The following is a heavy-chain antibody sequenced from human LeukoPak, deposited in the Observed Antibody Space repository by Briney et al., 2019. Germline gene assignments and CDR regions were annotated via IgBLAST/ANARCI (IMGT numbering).Heavy chain of an antibody. Sequence: PGGSLRLSCVASGFTFSSHWMHWVRQVPGKGLVWVSRIDYEGGTTDYADSVEGRFTISRDNAKNSLYLQMNSLRAEDTAVYYCARDSWALYYYDSSGYYSNLDYWGQGTLVTVSS. J-gene: IGHJ4*02. D-gene: IGHD3-22*01. V-gene: IGHV3-74*01. CDR3: ARDSWALYYYDSSGYYSNLDY. CDR2: IDYEGGTT. CDR1: GFTFSSHW.